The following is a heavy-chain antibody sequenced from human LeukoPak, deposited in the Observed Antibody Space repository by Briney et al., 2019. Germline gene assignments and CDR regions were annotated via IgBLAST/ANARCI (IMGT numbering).Heavy chain of an antibody. Sequence: GASVKVSCKASGYTFTSYDINWVRQATGQGLEWMGWMNPNSGNTGYAQKFQGRVTITRNTSISTAYMELSSLRSEDTAVYYCARVLGPYDSSGYYRPYYYYYYMDVWGKGTTVTVSS. D-gene: IGHD3-22*01. CDR2: MNPNSGNT. CDR1: GYTFTSYD. CDR3: ARVLGPYDSSGYYRPYYYYYYMDV. J-gene: IGHJ6*03. V-gene: IGHV1-8*01.